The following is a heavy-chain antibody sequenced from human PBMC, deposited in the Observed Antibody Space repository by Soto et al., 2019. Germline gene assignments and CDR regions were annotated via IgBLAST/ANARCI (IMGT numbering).Heavy chain of an antibody. V-gene: IGHV4-34*01. J-gene: IGHJ6*03. D-gene: IGHD2-15*01. CDR3: ARGPGSRYYYYYYMDV. CDR1: GGSFSGYY. Sequence: QVQLQQWGAGLLKPSETLSLTCAVYGGSFSGYYWSWIRQPPGKGLEWIGEINHSGSTNYNPSLKSRVTISVDTSKNQVSLKLSSVTAADTAVNYCARGPGSRYYYYYYMDVWGKGTTVTVSS. CDR2: INHSGST.